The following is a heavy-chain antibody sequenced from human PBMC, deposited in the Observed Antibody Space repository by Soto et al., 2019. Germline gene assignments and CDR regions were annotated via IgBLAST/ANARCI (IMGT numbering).Heavy chain of an antibody. Sequence: PGGSLRLSCAASGFTFSDYYMSWIRQAPGKGLEWVSYISSSGSTIYYADSVKGRFTISRDNAKNSLYLQMNSLRAEDTAVYYCAREDYGDYLPLPGMGVWGQGTTVTVSS. J-gene: IGHJ6*02. CDR1: GFTFSDYY. D-gene: IGHD4-17*01. CDR2: ISSSGSTI. CDR3: AREDYGDYLPLPGMGV. V-gene: IGHV3-11*01.